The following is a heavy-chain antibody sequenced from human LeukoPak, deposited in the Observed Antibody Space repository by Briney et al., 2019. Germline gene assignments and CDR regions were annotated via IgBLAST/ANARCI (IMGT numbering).Heavy chain of an antibody. CDR3: AKLIGSSSDIG. CDR2: ISDSGEST. V-gene: IGHV3-23*01. D-gene: IGHD2-15*01. J-gene: IGHJ4*02. Sequence: GGSLRLSCAASGFTFSSNAMSWVRQAPGKGLEWVSSISDSGESTNYADSVKGRFTISRDNSKNTLYMQMNGLRAEDTAVYYCAKLIGSSSDIGWGQGTLVTVSS. CDR1: GFTFSSNA.